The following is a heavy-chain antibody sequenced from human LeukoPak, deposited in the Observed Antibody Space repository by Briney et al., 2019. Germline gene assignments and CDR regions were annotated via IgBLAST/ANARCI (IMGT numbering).Heavy chain of an antibody. V-gene: IGHV3-48*03. CDR1: GFTFCNYA. CDR2: ISGSGDTI. D-gene: IGHD6-13*01. CDR3: ARFDRSWYYFDY. J-gene: IGHJ4*02. Sequence: GGPLRLSCTGSGFTFCNYAMNWVCKTPGKGLERVSYISGSGDTIYYADSVKGRITISRDNAKTSLYLQMNNLRAEDTTLYYCARFDRSWYYFDYWGPGTLVTVSS.